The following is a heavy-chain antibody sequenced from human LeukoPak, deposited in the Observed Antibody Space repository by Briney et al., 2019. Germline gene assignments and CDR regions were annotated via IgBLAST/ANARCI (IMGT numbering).Heavy chain of an antibody. Sequence: SSETLSLTCTVSGGSISSGDYYWSWIRQPPGKGLEWIGYIYYSGSTYYNPSLKSRVTISVDTSKNQFSLKLSSVTAADTAVYYCAREGRVVPAAKARYGMDVWGQGTTVTVSS. D-gene: IGHD2-2*01. CDR2: IYYSGST. J-gene: IGHJ6*02. V-gene: IGHV4-30-4*01. CDR3: AREGRVVPAAKARYGMDV. CDR1: GGSISSGDYY.